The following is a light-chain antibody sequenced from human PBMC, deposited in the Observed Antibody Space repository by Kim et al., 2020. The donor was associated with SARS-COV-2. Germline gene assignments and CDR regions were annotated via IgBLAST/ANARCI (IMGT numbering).Light chain of an antibody. J-gene: IGKJ5*01. CDR2: AAS. CDR3: QQSYSTPIT. CDR1: QSISSY. Sequence: ASVGDRGTFACRASQSISSYLNWYQQRPGKAPKLLIYAASSLQSGVPSRFSGSGSGTDFTLTISSLQPEDFATYYCQQSYSTPITFGQGTRLEIK. V-gene: IGKV1-39*01.